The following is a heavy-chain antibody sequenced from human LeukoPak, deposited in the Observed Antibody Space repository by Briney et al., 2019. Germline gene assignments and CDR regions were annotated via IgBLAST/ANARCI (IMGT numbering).Heavy chain of an antibody. J-gene: IGHJ4*02. CDR3: AKLPLGGRRGTGY. D-gene: IGHD3/OR15-3a*01. CDR1: GFTFSSYA. CDR2: ISGSGGST. Sequence: PGGSLRLSCAASGFTFSSYAMSWVRQAPGKGLEWVSAISGSGGSTYYADSVKGRFTISRDNAKNSLYLQMNSLRAEDTALYYCAKLPLGGRRGTGYWGQGTLVTVSS. V-gene: IGHV3-23*01.